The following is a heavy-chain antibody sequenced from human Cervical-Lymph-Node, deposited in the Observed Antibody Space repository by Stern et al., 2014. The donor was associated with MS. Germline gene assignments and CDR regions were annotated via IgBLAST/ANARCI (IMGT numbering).Heavy chain of an antibody. CDR3: VRGDTTWHYFYYGLDV. CDR1: GSTFTSYY. J-gene: IGHJ6*02. CDR2: IHPRLTNA. Sequence: VQLVESGAEVKKPGAAVKVSCKASGSTFTSYYMHWVRQAPGQGLEWMGVIHPRLTNATSTQSFQDIVTLTRDTSTATVYMELSSLRFADTAVYYCVRGDTTWHYFYYGLDVWGQGTTVTVSS. V-gene: IGHV1-46*03. D-gene: IGHD1-14*01.